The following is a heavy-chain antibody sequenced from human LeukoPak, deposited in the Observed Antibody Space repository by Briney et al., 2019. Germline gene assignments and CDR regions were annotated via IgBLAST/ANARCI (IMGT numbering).Heavy chain of an antibody. D-gene: IGHD3-22*01. CDR1: GYTFTGYC. V-gene: IGHV1-2*02. Sequence: ASVKLSCKASGYTFTGYCMYWVRHAPGQGLGWKGLMNLNSGGTNYAQKFQGRVTMTRDTAISTAYMELSRLTADDTSVYYCETAQYYYESSGSCFAYWGQGTLVTVSS. CDR3: ETAQYYYESSGSCFAY. CDR2: MNLNSGGT. J-gene: IGHJ4*02.